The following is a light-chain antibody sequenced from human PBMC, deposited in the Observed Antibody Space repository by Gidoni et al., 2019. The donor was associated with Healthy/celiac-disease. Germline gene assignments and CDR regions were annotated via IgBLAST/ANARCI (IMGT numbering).Light chain of an antibody. CDR3: QVWDSSSDHRV. CDR2: YDS. CDR1: NIGSKR. Sequence: SYLLTQPPSVSVAPGKTARITCGGNNIGSKRVHWYQQKPGQAPVLVSYYDSDRPSGIPERFSGSNSGNTATLTISRVEAGDEADYYCQVWDSSSDHRVFGGGTKLTVL. V-gene: IGLV3-21*04. J-gene: IGLJ3*02.